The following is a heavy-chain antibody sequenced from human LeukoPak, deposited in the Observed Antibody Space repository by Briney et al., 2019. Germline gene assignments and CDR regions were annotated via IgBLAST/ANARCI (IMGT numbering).Heavy chain of an antibody. CDR3: ARAPGEGWFDP. CDR1: GFPLSSYW. D-gene: IGHD4-17*01. CDR2: IKQDGSEK. Sequence: GGSLRLSCAASGFPLSSYWMSWVRQAPGKGLEWVASIKQDGSEKYYVDSVKGRFTISRDNAKNSLYLQMNSLRAEDTALYYCARAPGEGWFDPWGQGTLVTVSS. J-gene: IGHJ5*02. V-gene: IGHV3-7*01.